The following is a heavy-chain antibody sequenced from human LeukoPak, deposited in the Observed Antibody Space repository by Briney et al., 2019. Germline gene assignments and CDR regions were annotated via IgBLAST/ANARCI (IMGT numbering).Heavy chain of an antibody. J-gene: IGHJ4*02. CDR1: GFTFSSYW. D-gene: IGHD5-24*01. CDR2: INSDGSST. V-gene: IGHV3-74*01. CDR3: ALMLRDVDFDY. Sequence: GGSLRLSCAASGFTFSSYWMSWVRQAPGKGLVWVSRINSDGSSTSYADSVKGRFTISRDNAKNTLYLQMNSLRAEDTAVYYCALMLRDVDFDYWGQGTLVTVSS.